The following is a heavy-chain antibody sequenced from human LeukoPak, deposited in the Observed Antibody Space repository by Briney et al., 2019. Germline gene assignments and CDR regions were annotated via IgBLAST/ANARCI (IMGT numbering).Heavy chain of an antibody. CDR3: TRAPRKAWFDP. D-gene: IGHD1-14*01. CDR1: GGSISSFY. CDR2: TSYSGNT. V-gene: IGHV4-59*01. J-gene: IGHJ5*02. Sequence: PSETLSLTCSVSGGSISSFYCSWIRQPPGKGLEWIGYTSYSGNTNYNPSLKSRVTMSVDTSRKQFSLTLTSVTSADTAVYYCTRAPRKAWFDPWGQGTLVTVSS.